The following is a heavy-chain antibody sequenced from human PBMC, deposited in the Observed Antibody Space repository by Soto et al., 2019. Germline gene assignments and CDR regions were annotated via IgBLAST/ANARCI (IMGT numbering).Heavy chain of an antibody. V-gene: IGHV3-30-3*01. CDR3: ARDMYSSDYFVKWFEP. D-gene: IGHD6-19*01. CDR2: ISHDGINK. CDR1: GFSFSSYA. J-gene: IGHJ5*02. Sequence: QVRLVESGGGVVQTGRSLRLSCTASGFSFSSYAMYWFRQPPGKGLEWVAVISHDGINKHYADSVKGRVTVSRDNSNHLLDLQLNSLRGEDTAMYYCARDMYSSDYFVKWFEPWGQGTLVTVSS.